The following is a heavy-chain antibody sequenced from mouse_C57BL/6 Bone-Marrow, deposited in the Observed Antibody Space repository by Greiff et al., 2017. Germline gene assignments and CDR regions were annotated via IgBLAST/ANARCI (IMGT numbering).Heavy chain of an antibody. CDR3: ARHGYYDAMDY. D-gene: IGHD2-2*01. CDR1: GFTFSDYY. J-gene: IGHJ4*01. Sequence: EVKLVESGGGLVQPGGSLKLSCAASGFTFSDYYMYWVRQTPEKRLEWVAYISNGGGSTYYPDTVKGRFTISRDNAKNTLYLQMSRLKSEDTAMYYCARHGYYDAMDYWGQGTSVTVSS. CDR2: ISNGGGST. V-gene: IGHV5-12*01.